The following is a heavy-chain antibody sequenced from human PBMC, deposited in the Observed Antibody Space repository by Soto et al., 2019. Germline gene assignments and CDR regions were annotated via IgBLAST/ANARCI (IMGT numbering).Heavy chain of an antibody. D-gene: IGHD6-19*01. V-gene: IGHV3-13*01. CDR2: IGTTGDA. CDR1: GFTFKSYG. Sequence: AQLVESGGGEVQPGRSLRLSCAASGFTFKSYGMHWVRQTAGKGLEWVAAIGTTGDAYYPGSATGRFTISRENAKNSLYLQMNNLRVGDTAVYFCAGGRSGWYAEFDFWGQGTQVTVSS. CDR3: AGGRSGWYAEFDF. J-gene: IGHJ4*02.